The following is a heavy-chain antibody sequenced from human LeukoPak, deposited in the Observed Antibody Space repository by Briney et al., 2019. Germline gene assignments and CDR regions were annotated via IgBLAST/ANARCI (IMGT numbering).Heavy chain of an antibody. V-gene: IGHV3-9*01. CDR2: ISWNSGSI. J-gene: IGHJ4*02. D-gene: IGHD6-19*01. CDR1: GFTFDDYA. CDR3: AKDIRSSGLHHLDY. Sequence: GGSLRLSCAASGFTFDDYAMHWVRHAPGKGLEWVSGISWNSGSIGYADSVKGRFTISRDNAKNSLYLQMNSLRAEDTALYYCAKDIRSSGLHHLDYWGQGTLVTVSS.